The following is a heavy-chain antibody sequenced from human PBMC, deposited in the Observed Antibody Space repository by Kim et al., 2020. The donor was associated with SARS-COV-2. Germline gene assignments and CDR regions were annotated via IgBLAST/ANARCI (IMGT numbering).Heavy chain of an antibody. CDR1: GFTFGDYY. Sequence: GGSLRLSCTGSGFTFGDYYMSWIRQAPGKGLEWLSYIDPRGTTVYYAESVRGRFTISRDNSRNSLFLQINSLRGEDTAAYYCAREGPGDLSWNSWGHGT. CDR3: AREGPGDLSWNS. V-gene: IGHV3-11*01. J-gene: IGHJ1*01. D-gene: IGHD1-1*01. CDR2: IDPRGTTV.